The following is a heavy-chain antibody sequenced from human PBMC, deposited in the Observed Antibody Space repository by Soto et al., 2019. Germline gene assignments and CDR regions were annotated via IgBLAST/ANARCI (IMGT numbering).Heavy chain of an antibody. J-gene: IGHJ2*01. CDR2: IIPILGIA. CDR1: GGTFSSYT. CDR3: ARKDGYCSGGSCYSSNWYFDL. D-gene: IGHD2-15*01. Sequence: SVKVSCKASGGTFSSYTISWVRQAPGRGLEWMGRIIPILGIANYAQKFQGRVTITADKSTSTAYMELSSLRSEDTAVYYCARKDGYCSGGSCYSSNWYFDLWGRGTLVTVSS. V-gene: IGHV1-69*02.